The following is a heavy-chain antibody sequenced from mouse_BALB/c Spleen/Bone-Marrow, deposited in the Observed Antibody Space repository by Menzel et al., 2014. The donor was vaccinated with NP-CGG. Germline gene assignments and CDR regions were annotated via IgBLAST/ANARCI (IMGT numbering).Heavy chain of an antibody. D-gene: IGHD1-1*01. J-gene: IGHJ4*01. CDR3: AAYYGSSYWAMDY. Sequence: VMLVESGAELARPGASMNLSCKASGYTFTSYWMQWVKQRPGQGLEWIGAIYPGDGDTRYTQKFKGKATLTADKSSSTAYMQLSSLASEDSAVYYCAAYYGSSYWAMDYWGQGTSVTVSS. CDR2: IYPGDGDT. V-gene: IGHV1-87*01. CDR1: GYTFTSYW.